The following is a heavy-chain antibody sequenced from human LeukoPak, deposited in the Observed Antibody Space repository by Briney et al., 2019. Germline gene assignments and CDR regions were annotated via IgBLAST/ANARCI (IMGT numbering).Heavy chain of an antibody. J-gene: IGHJ5*02. Sequence: GGSLRLSCAASGFTFSTYEMNWVRQAPGKGLEWVGRIRSKTDGGTTDYAAPVKGRFTISRDDSKNTLYLQMNSLKTEDTAVYYCSTHYSGTFDPWGQGTLVTVSS. D-gene: IGHD3-10*01. CDR3: STHYSGTFDP. CDR2: IRSKTDGGTT. V-gene: IGHV3-15*01. CDR1: GFTFSTYE.